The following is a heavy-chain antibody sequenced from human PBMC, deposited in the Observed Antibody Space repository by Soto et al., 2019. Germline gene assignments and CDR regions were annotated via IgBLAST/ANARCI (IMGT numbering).Heavy chain of an antibody. CDR3: ARQGSYGASYYSAMDV. V-gene: IGHV5-51*01. D-gene: IGHD3-16*01. CDR2: IYPDDSDT. CDR1: GYRFSSYW. J-gene: IGHJ6*02. Sequence: GESLKISCQGSGYRFSSYWIAWVRQMPGKGLEWMGIIYPDDSDTIYSPSFQGQVTFSVDKSTSTAYLQWSSLKASDTAMYYCARQGSYGASYYSAMDVWGQGTTVTVSS.